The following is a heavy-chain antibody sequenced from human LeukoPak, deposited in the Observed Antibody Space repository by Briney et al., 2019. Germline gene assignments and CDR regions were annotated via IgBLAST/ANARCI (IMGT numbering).Heavy chain of an antibody. CDR1: GGTFSSYA. Sequence: ASVKVSCKASGGTFSSYAISWVRQAPGQGLEWMGGIIPIFGTANYAQKFQGRVTITTDESTSTAYMELSSLRSEDTAVYYCAREGMVAQNYFDYWGQGTLVTVSS. CDR3: AREGMVAQNYFDY. J-gene: IGHJ4*02. D-gene: IGHD1-26*01. CDR2: IIPIFGTA. V-gene: IGHV1-69*05.